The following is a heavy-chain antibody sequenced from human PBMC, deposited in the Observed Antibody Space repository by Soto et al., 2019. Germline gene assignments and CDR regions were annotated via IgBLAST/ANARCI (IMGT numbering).Heavy chain of an antibody. D-gene: IGHD3-10*01. CDR3: ARGRSLNYYGSGLPTSYGMDV. V-gene: IGHV1-69*13. J-gene: IGHJ6*02. CDR2: IIPIFGTA. Sequence: GASVKVSCKASGGTFSSYAISWVRQAPGQGLEWMGGIIPIFGTANYAQKFQGRVTITADESTSTAYMELSSLRSEDTAVYYCARGRSLNYYGSGLPTSYGMDVWGQGTTVTVSS. CDR1: GGTFSSYA.